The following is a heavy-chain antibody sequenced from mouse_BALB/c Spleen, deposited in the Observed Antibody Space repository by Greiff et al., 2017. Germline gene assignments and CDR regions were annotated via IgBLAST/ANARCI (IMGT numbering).Heavy chain of an antibody. V-gene: IGHV3-6*02. Sequence: VQLQQSGPGLVKPSQSLSLTCSVTGYSITSGYYWNWIRQFPGNKLEWMGYISYDGSNNYNPSLKNRISITRDTSKNQFFLKLNSVTTEDTATYYCARGGYYRYDGDYWGQGTTLTVSS. CDR2: ISYDGSN. CDR3: ARGGYYRYDGDY. J-gene: IGHJ2*01. CDR1: GYSITSGYY. D-gene: IGHD2-14*01.